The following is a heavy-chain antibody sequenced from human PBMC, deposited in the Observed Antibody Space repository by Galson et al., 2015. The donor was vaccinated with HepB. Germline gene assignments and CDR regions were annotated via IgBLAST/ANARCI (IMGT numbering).Heavy chain of an antibody. J-gene: IGHJ4*02. CDR3: AKDFCRADNCDQFDY. V-gene: IGHV3-30*18. D-gene: IGHD2-15*01. CDR2: ISYDGGKE. Sequence: SLRLSCAASGFRFRSDGMHWVRQAPGKGLEWVAGISYDGGKEHYADSVKGRFTISRDNSKDTLYLLMNSLRAEDTAVYFCAKDFCRADNCDQFDYWGEGTLVTVSS. CDR1: GFRFRSDG.